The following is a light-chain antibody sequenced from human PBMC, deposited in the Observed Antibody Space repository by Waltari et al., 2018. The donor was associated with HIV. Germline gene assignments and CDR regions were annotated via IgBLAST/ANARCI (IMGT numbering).Light chain of an antibody. CDR2: DVS. V-gene: IGLV2-14*01. J-gene: IGLJ3*02. Sequence: QSALAQPASVSGSPEQSITISCTGTSSDVGEYNYVSWYQQEPGKAPKLMIYDVSKRPSGISNRFSGSKSGNTASLTISGLQAEDEADYYCSSYTSSSTWVFGGGTKLTVL. CDR3: SSYTSSSTWV. CDR1: SSDVGEYNY.